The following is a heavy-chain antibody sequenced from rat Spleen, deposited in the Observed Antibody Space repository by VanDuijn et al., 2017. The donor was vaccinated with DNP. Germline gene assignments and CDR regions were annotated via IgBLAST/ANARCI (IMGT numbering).Heavy chain of an antibody. CDR3: ARGSGTYYWYFDF. CDR1: GFTFNSYW. Sequence: EVQLVESGGGLVQPGRSLKLSCAASGFTFNSYWMAWIRQVPGKGLEWVASVPSSGGSTYYPDSVMGRFIISRDNARNTLYLQMNSLRSEDTATYFCARGSGTYYWYFDFWGPGTMVTVSS. J-gene: IGHJ1*01. V-gene: IGHV5-31*01. D-gene: IGHD5-1*01. CDR2: VPSSGGST.